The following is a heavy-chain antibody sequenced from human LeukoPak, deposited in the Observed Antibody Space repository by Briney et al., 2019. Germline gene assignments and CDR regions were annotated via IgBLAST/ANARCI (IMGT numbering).Heavy chain of an antibody. CDR1: GYTLTELS. Sequence: ASVKVSCKVSGYTLTELSMHWVRQAPGKGLEWMGGFDPEDGETIYAQKFQGRVTMTEDTSTDTAYMELSSLRSEDTAVYYCATGGRYFGWLLYRYWGQGTLVTVSS. V-gene: IGHV1-24*01. CDR2: FDPEDGET. CDR3: ATGGRYFGWLLYRY. J-gene: IGHJ4*02. D-gene: IGHD3-9*01.